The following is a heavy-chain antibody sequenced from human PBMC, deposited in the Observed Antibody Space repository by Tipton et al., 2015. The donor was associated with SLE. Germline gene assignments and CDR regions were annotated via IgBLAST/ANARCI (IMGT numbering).Heavy chain of an antibody. D-gene: IGHD1-14*01. CDR1: GGSFSGYY. V-gene: IGHV4-34*01. CDR2: INHSGST. J-gene: IGHJ2*01. Sequence: TLSLTCAVYGGSFSGYYWSWIRQPPGKWLEWIGEINHSGSTNYNPSLKSRVTISVDTSKNQFSLKLSSVTAADTAVYYCARNPGRGVRYFDLWGRGTLVTVSS. CDR3: ARNPGRGVRYFDL.